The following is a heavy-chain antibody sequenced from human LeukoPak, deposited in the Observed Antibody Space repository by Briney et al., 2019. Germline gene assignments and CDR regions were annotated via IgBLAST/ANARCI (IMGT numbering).Heavy chain of an antibody. V-gene: IGHV4-34*01. CDR1: GGSFSGYY. Sequence: PSETLSLTCAVYGGSFSGYYWSWIRQPPGKGLEWIGEINHSGSTNYNPSPKSRVTISVDTSKNQFSLKLSSVTAADTAVYYCARITSGYDFDYWGQGTLVTVSS. CDR3: ARITSGYDFDY. J-gene: IGHJ4*02. D-gene: IGHD5-12*01. CDR2: INHSGST.